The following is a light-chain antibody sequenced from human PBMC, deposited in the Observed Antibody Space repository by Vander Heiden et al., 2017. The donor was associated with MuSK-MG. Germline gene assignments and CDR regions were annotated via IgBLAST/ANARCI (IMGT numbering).Light chain of an antibody. V-gene: IGLV3-1*01. CDR3: QAWDSSTANYV. J-gene: IGLJ1*01. Sequence: SYELTRPPPVSVSPGQTASITCSGDKLGDKYACWYQQKPGQSPVLVIYQDSKRPSGIPERFSGSNSGNTATLTISGTQAMDEADYYCQAWDSSTANYVFGTGTKVTVL. CDR1: KLGDKY. CDR2: QDS.